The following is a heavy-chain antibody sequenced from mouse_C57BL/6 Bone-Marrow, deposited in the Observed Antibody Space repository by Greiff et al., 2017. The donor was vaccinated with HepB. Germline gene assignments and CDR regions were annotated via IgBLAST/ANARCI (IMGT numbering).Heavy chain of an antibody. V-gene: IGHV1-74*01. CDR1: GYTFTSYW. CDR2: IHPSDSDT. CDR3: AIRGDLLWKGGFAY. J-gene: IGHJ3*01. Sequence: VQLQQPGAELVKPGASVKVSCKAPGYTFTSYWMHWVKQRPGQGLEWIGRIHPSDSDTNYNQKFKGKATLTVDKSSSTAYMQLSSLTSEDSAVYYCAIRGDLLWKGGFAYWGQGTLVTVSA. D-gene: IGHD2-1*01.